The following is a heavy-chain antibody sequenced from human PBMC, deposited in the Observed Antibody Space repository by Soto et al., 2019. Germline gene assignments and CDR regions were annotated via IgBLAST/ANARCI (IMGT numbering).Heavy chain of an antibody. V-gene: IGHV4-31*03. D-gene: IGHD6-13*01. CDR3: ARFAKEENHKRESWYSFDI. Sequence: SKTLSLTRTVYGGYISSGYFWNWIRQRPGKGLEWIGNIYYSGGTYSNPSLESRVVMSVDTSKNEFALKVNSVTAADTAMYYCARFAKEENHKRESWYSFDILCQGSLVTVSS. CDR2: IYYSGGT. J-gene: IGHJ4*02. CDR1: GGYISSGYF.